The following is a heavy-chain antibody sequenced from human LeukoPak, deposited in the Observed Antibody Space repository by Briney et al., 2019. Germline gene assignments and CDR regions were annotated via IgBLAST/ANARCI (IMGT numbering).Heavy chain of an antibody. CDR2: IWYDGSNK. CDR1: GFTFSSYG. V-gene: IGHV3-33*06. J-gene: IGHJ5*02. D-gene: IGHD2-21*02. CDR3: AKALWGDYNCFAP. Sequence: PGGSLRLSCAASGFTFSSYGMHWVRQAPGKGLEWVAVIWYDGSNKYYADSVKGRFTISRDNSKNTLYLQMNSLRAEDTAVYYCAKALWGDYNCFAPGGRGTLAPVS.